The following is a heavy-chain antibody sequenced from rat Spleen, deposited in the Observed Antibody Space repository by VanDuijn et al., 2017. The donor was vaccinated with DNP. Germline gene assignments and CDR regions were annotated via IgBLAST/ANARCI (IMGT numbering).Heavy chain of an antibody. Sequence: EVQLQESGPGLVKPSQSLSLTCSVTGDSVTSDYRWNWIRKFPGDKLEWMGYINNAGTTKYNPSLKSRISITRDTSKNQFFLQVNSVTTEDTATYYCARLRLEWELRAMDAWGQGTSVTVSS. CDR2: INNAGTT. J-gene: IGHJ4*01. V-gene: IGHV3-3*01. D-gene: IGHD1-1*01. CDR3: ARLRLEWELRAMDA. CDR1: GDSVTSDYR.